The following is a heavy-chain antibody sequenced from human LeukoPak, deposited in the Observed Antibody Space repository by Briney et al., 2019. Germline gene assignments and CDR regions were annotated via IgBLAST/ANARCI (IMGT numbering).Heavy chain of an antibody. V-gene: IGHV1-58*01. D-gene: IGHD3-10*01. CDR2: IVVGSCDK. CDR3: GADSMPRGVFSYAFDI. J-gene: IGHJ3*02. Sequence: SVKVSCKASGFTYTSSAVQWVRQARGQRLEWIGWIVVGSCDKNSAQKFRERVTITRDMSTRTAYIELSSLRSEDTAVYYCGADSMPRGVFSYAFDIWGQGTMVTVSS. CDR1: GFTYTSSA.